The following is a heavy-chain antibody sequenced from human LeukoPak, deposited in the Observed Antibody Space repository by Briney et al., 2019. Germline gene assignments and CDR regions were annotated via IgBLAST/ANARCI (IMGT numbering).Heavy chain of an antibody. CDR3: ARAVNGYSSREPIYY. J-gene: IGHJ4*02. V-gene: IGHV3-30-3*01. CDR1: GFTFSGYA. Sequence: PGGSLRLSCAASGFTFSGYAMHWVRQAPGKGLEWVAVISYDGSNEYYADSVKGRFTISRDNSKNTLYLQMNSLRAEDTAVYYCARAVNGYSSREPIYYWGQGTLVTVSS. CDR2: ISYDGSNE. D-gene: IGHD6-13*01.